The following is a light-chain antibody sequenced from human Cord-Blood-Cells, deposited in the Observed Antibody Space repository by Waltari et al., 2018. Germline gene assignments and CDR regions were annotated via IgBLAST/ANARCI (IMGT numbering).Light chain of an antibody. Sequence: DIQMTQSPSSLSASVGDRVTITCRASQSISSYLNWYQQKPGKAPKLLIYAASSLQRGVPARVSGSGSGTDFTLTISSLQPEDFATYYCQQSYSTPWTFGQGTKVGIK. CDR3: QQSYSTPWT. V-gene: IGKV1-39*01. CDR2: AAS. J-gene: IGKJ1*01. CDR1: QSISSY.